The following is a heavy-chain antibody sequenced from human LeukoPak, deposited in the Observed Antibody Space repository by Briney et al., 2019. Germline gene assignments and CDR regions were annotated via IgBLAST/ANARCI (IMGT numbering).Heavy chain of an antibody. Sequence: PSQTLSLTCDVSGGSLSSGGYSWSWIRQPPGKGLEWIGYIYHSGSTYYNPSLKSRVTISVDRSKNQFSLKLSSVTAADTAVYYCARGVGYCSSTSCYPYYGMDVWGQGTTVTVSS. V-gene: IGHV4-30-2*01. D-gene: IGHD2-2*03. CDR2: IYHSGST. J-gene: IGHJ6*02. CDR1: GGSLSSGGYS. CDR3: ARGVGYCSSTSCYPYYGMDV.